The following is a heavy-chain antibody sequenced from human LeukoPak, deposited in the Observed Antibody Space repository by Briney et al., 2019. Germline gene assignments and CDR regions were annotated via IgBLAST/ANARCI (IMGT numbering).Heavy chain of an antibody. J-gene: IGHJ6*03. D-gene: IGHD2-2*01. CDR1: GYTFTGYY. CDR3: ARYVTSCYGLACFDYYYYMDV. V-gene: IGHV1-2*02. Sequence: GASVKVSCKASGYTFTGYYMHWVRQAPGQALEWMGWINPNSGGTNYAQKFQGRVTMTRDTSISTAYMELSRLRSDDTAVYYCARYVTSCYGLACFDYYYYMDVWGKGTTVTVSS. CDR2: INPNSGGT.